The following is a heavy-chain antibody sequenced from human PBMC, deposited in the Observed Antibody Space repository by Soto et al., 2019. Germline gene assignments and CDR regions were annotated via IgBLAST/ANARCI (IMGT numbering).Heavy chain of an antibody. J-gene: IGHJ6*02. CDR1: GGSISSYY. Sequence: QVQLQESGPGLVKPSETLSLTCTVSGGSISSYYWSWIRQPPGKGLEWIGYIYSSVSTNYNPSLKSRVTISVDTSKNQFSLKLSSVTAADTAVYFCAKDIVVVPAYYYYAMDVWGQGTTVTVSS. V-gene: IGHV4-59*01. CDR2: IYSSVST. CDR3: AKDIVVVPAYYYYAMDV. D-gene: IGHD2-2*01.